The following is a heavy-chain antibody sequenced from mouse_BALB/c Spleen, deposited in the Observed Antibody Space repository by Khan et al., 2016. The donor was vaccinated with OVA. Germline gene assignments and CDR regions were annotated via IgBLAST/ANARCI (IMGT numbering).Heavy chain of an antibody. J-gene: IGHJ3*01. CDR2: ISPNSDGS. V-gene: IGHV1S136*01. CDR3: LRSLFYYGSAYEGFAY. Sequence: VQLQQPGPELVKPGASVKMSCKASGYTFTSYVMHWVKQKPRQGLEWIGYISPNSDGSKYNEKFRGKATLTSDKSSSTAYMELSSLTSEDSAVDYGLRSLFYYGSAYEGFAYWGQGTLVTVSA. CDR1: GYTFTSYV. D-gene: IGHD1-1*01.